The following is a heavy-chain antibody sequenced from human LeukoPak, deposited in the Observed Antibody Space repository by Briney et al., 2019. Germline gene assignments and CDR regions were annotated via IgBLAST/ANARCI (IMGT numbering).Heavy chain of an antibody. J-gene: IGHJ4*02. V-gene: IGHV4-59*12. CDR2: IDYRGST. CDR3: ARGPSGY. D-gene: IGHD3-10*01. Sequence: SETLSLTCTVSGGSISTYYWSWIRQPPGKGLEWIAYIDYRGSTTCNPSLRSRVTISVDTSRNQFSLKLSSVTAADTAVYYCARGPSGYWGQGTLVTVSS. CDR1: GGSISTYY.